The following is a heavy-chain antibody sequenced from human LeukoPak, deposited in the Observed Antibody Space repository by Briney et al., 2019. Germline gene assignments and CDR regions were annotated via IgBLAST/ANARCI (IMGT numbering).Heavy chain of an antibody. CDR3: TRAGPYDY. V-gene: IGHV3-74*01. CDR1: GFTFSSYA. CDR2: IRSDGSST. J-gene: IGHJ4*02. Sequence: GGSLRLSCAASGFTFSSYAMSWVRQAPGKGLVWVSRIRSDGSSTSYADSVRGRFTISRDNAKNTLHLQMNSLRAEDTAVYYCTRAGPYDYWGQGTLVTVSS.